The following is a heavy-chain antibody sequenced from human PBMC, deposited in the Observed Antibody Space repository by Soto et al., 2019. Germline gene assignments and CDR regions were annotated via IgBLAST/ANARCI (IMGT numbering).Heavy chain of an antibody. D-gene: IGHD3-3*01. CDR2: ISGSGGST. CDR1: GFTFSSYA. J-gene: IGHJ6*02. V-gene: IGHV3-23*01. CDR3: SKDPPDVFWSGYNEPPNYYYYYGMDV. Sequence: GGSLRLSCAASGFTFSSYAMSWVRQAPGKGLEWVSAISGSGGSTYYADSVKGRFTISRDNSKNTLYLQMNSLRAEDTAVYYCSKDPPDVFWSGYNEPPNYYYYYGMDVWGQGTTVTVSS.